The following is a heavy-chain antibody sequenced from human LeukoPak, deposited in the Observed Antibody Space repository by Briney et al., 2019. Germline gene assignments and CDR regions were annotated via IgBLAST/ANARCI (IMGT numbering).Heavy chain of an antibody. CDR2: MSVSGGST. D-gene: IGHD3-16*01. J-gene: IGHJ4*02. Sequence: GGSLRLSCAASGFIFNSYAMSWVRQAPGTGLEWVSAMSVSGGSTYYADSVEGRFTISRDNSKNTLYLQMNSLRAEDTAVYYCAKNVETIPPTFFDYWGQGTLVTVSS. V-gene: IGHV3-23*01. CDR3: AKNVETIPPTFFDY. CDR1: GFIFNSYA.